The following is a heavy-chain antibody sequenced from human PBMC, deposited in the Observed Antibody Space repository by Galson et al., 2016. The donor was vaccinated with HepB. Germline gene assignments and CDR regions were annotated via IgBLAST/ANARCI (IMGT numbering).Heavy chain of an antibody. D-gene: IGHD3-16*02. V-gene: IGHV1-3*01. CDR1: GYTFTNYA. CDR3: ARDLTGRYHYYYGMDV. CDR2: INDGNGNT. J-gene: IGHJ6*02. Sequence: SVKVSCKASGYTFTNYAIHWVRQAPGQSLEWMGWINDGNGNTMYSQKFQGRVTITRDTSASTAYMELSSLRSEDTAVYYCARDLTGRYHYYYGMDVWGQGTTVTVSS.